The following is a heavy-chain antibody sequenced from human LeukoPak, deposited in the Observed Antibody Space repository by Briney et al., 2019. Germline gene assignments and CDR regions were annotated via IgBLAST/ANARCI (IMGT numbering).Heavy chain of an antibody. V-gene: IGHV3-30*14. Sequence: GGSLRLSCAASGFTFSSYAMHWVRQAPGKGLEWVAVISYDGSNKSYADSVKGRFTISRDNSKNTLYLQMNSLRAEDTAVYYCARDRRGVSSVKPDDYYGMDVWGQGTTVTVSS. CDR2: ISYDGSNK. D-gene: IGHD6-19*01. CDR3: ARDRRGVSSVKPDDYYGMDV. CDR1: GFTFSSYA. J-gene: IGHJ6*02.